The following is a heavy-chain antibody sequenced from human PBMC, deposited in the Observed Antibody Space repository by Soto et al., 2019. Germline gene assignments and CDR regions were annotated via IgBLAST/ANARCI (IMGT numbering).Heavy chain of an antibody. D-gene: IGHD3-9*01. CDR3: ARFILTGPSDAFDI. J-gene: IGHJ3*02. V-gene: IGHV4-31*03. CDR2: IYYSGST. CDR1: GGSISSGGYY. Sequence: QVQLQESGPGLVKPSQTLSLTCTVSGGSISSGGYYWSWIRQHPGKGLEWIGYIYYSGSTYYNPSLKSRVTISVDTSKNQFSLKLSSVTAADTAVYYCARFILTGPSDAFDIWGQGTMVTVSS.